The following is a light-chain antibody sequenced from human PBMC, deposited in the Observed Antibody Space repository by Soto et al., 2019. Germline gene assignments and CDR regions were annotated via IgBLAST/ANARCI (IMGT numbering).Light chain of an antibody. J-gene: IGKJ5*01. Sequence: AIRMTQSPSSFSASTGDRVTITCRASQGISSYLAWYQQKPGKAPKLLIYAASTLQSGVPSRFSGSESGTDFTLTISCLQSEDFATYYCQQYYSYPSITFGQGTRLEIK. V-gene: IGKV1-8*01. CDR3: QQYYSYPSIT. CDR2: AAS. CDR1: QGISSY.